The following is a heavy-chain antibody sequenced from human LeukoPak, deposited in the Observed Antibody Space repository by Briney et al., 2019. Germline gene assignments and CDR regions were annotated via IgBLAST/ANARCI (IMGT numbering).Heavy chain of an antibody. CDR2: ISYSGST. CDR3: ARHRYSSGYNWFDP. V-gene: IGHV4-59*08. J-gene: IGHJ5*02. CDR1: GGSITSYH. Sequence: SETLSLTCTVSGGSITSYHWSWIRQPPGKGLEWIGYISYSGSTYYNPSLKSRVTISVDTSKNQFSLKLSSVTAADTAVYYCARHRYSSGYNWFDPWGQGTLVTVSS. D-gene: IGHD6-25*01.